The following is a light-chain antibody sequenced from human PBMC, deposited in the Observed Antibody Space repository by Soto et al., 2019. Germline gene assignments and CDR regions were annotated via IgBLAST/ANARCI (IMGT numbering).Light chain of an antibody. CDR1: KLGDKY. J-gene: IGLJ1*01. CDR2: QDS. V-gene: IGLV3-1*01. CDR3: QAWDSSSHYV. Sequence: SYQLTQPPSVSVSPGQTASITCSGDKLGDKYACWYQQKPRQSPVLVIYQDSKRHSGIPERFSGSNSGNTATLTISGTQAMDEADYYCQAWDSSSHYVFGTGTKLTVL.